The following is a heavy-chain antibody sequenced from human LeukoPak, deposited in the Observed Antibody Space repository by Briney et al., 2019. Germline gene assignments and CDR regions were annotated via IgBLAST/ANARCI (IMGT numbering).Heavy chain of an antibody. J-gene: IGHJ4*02. D-gene: IGHD3-16*01. CDR3: ARVRWGGLYYFDY. Sequence: PGGSLRLSCAASGFTFSSYSMNWVRQAPGKGLEWVSSISSSSSYIYYADSVKGRFIISRDNAKNSLYLQMNSLRAEDTAVYYCARVRWGGLYYFDYWGQGTLVTVSS. CDR1: GFTFSSYS. V-gene: IGHV3-21*01. CDR2: ISSSSSYI.